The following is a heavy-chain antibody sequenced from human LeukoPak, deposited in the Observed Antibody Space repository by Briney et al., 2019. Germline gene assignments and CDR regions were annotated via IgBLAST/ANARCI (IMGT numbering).Heavy chain of an antibody. CDR2: ISWNSGSI. D-gene: IGHD6-13*01. V-gene: IGHV3-9*01. CDR3: AKDKAAAGKGYYYYGMDV. Sequence: PGRSLRLSCAASGFTFDDYAMHWVRQAPGKGLEWVSGISWNSGSIGYADSVKGRFTISRDNAKNSLYLQMNSLRAEDTALYYCAKDKAAAGKGYYYYGMDVRGQGTTVTVSS. CDR1: GFTFDDYA. J-gene: IGHJ6*02.